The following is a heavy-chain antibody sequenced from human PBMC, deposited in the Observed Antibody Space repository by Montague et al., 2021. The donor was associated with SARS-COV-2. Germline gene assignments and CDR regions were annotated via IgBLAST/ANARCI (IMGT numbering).Heavy chain of an antibody. CDR1: GGSISSSSYF. Sequence: SETLSLTCTVSGGSISSSSYFWGWIRQPPGKGLEWIGSIYYSGSTNYNPSLKSRVTISVDTSKNQFSLKLSSVTAADTAVFYCARKTSRGLTIFGVVTASYCFDYWGQGTLVTVSS. CDR3: ARKTSRGLTIFGVVTASYCFDY. V-gene: IGHV4-39*01. J-gene: IGHJ4*02. D-gene: IGHD3-3*01. CDR2: IYYSGST.